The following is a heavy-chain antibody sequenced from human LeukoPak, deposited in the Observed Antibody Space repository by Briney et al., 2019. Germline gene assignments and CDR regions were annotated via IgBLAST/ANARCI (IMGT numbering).Heavy chain of an antibody. CDR3: AKEIWPTATTPGRTYFDY. CDR2: IRYDGSNK. J-gene: IGHJ4*02. Sequence: GGSLRLSCAASRFTFSSYGMHWVRQAPGKGLEWVAFIRYDGSNKYYADSARGRFTISRDNSKNTLYLQMTSLRTEDTAVYYCAKEIWPTATTPGRTYFDYWGQGALVTVSS. CDR1: RFTFSSYG. V-gene: IGHV3-30*02. D-gene: IGHD4-17*01.